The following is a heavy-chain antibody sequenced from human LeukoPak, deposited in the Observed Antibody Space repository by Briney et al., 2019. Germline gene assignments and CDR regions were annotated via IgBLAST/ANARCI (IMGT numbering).Heavy chain of an antibody. V-gene: IGHV3-23*01. CDR2: ISGAGT. CDR1: GFTFTNYA. J-gene: IGHJ1*01. D-gene: IGHD4-17*01. Sequence: GGXXRLSCAASGFTFTNYAMTWVRQAPGKGLEWVSSISGAGTYYADSVKGRFTISRDNYKNTLYLQMNSLRAEDTAIYYCARDPNGNYVGAFDFQRWGQGTLVTVSS. CDR3: ARDPNGNYVGAFDFQR.